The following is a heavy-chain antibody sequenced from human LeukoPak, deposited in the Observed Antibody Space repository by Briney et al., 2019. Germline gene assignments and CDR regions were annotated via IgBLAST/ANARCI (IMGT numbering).Heavy chain of an antibody. Sequence: GGSLRLSCEASGFTFRSYGMHWVRQAPGKGLEWVAFIRHDGSNKYYADSVKGRFTISRDNSKSALFLHMDTVRADDTTFYYCAKDSPPTSEWLPDYWGQGTLVSISS. CDR1: GFTFRSYG. CDR3: AKDSPPTSEWLPDY. D-gene: IGHD3-3*01. V-gene: IGHV3-30*02. CDR2: IRHDGSNK. J-gene: IGHJ4*02.